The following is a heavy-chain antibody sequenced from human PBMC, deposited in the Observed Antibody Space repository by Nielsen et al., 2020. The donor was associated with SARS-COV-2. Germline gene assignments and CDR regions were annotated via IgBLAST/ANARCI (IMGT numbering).Heavy chain of an antibody. V-gene: IGHV4-59*01. D-gene: IGHD7-27*01. CDR2: IYDNGKG. CDR1: GGSISLNY. Sequence: GILRLSCTVSGGSISLNYWTWIRQPPGKGLEWIGYIYDNGKGNSNPSLKSRVTISGDMSNNQFSLHLTSVTAADTAVYYCARDTGVDIDYWGQGIQVTVSS. CDR3: ARDTGVDIDY. J-gene: IGHJ4*02.